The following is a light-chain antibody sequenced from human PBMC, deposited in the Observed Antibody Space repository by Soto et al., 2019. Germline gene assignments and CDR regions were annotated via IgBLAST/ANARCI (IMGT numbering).Light chain of an antibody. Sequence: EIVLTQSPATLSSFPGDRVTLSCRASQYINTRLAWYQHRPGQAPRLLIYATSNRATGIPARFSGSGSGTDFTLTISSLEPEDFAVYYCQQRSSWPFTFGPGTKVDIK. CDR3: QQRSSWPFT. CDR2: ATS. V-gene: IGKV3-11*01. J-gene: IGKJ3*01. CDR1: QYINTR.